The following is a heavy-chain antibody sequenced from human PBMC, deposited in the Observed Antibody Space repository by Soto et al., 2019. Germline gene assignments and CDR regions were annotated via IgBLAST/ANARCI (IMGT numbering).Heavy chain of an antibody. CDR2: LSYDGNNI. CDR1: GFTFSNYA. CDR3: ARGPIGDAAMVTNYFDY. D-gene: IGHD5-18*01. V-gene: IGHV3-30-3*01. Sequence: QVQLVESGGGVVQPGRSLRLSCAASGFTFSNYAIHWVRQAPGKGLEWVAVLSYDGNNIHYADSVKGRFTVSRDNSKNTLFLQINRLRAEDTALYYCARGPIGDAAMVTNYFDYWGQGTLVIVSS. J-gene: IGHJ4*02.